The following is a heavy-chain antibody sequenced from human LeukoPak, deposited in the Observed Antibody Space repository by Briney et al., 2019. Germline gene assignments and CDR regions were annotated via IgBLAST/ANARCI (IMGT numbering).Heavy chain of an antibody. V-gene: IGHV3-15*01. Sequence: GGSLRLLCAVSGFTFRNFWLMWVRQAPGKGLGWVGGIKSKTDGGIIDYAAPEQGRLTISRDDSKKTLYLQMNSLKPVDTGVYYCTTPFLVVPSSWGQGTLVTGSS. CDR1: GFTFRNFW. J-gene: IGHJ5*02. D-gene: IGHD3-16*02. CDR3: TTPFLVVPSS. CDR2: IKSKTDGGII.